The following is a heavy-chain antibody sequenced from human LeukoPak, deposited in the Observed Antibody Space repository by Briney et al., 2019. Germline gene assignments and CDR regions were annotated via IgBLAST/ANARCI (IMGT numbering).Heavy chain of an antibody. CDR3: ARGRLDDSSGYYPLSFDI. Sequence: SETLSLTCTVSGGSISSYYWSWIRQPPGKGLEWIGYIHYSGSTYYNPSLKSRVTISVDTSKNQFSLKLTSVTAADTAVYYCARGRLDDSSGYYPLSFDIWGQGTMVTVSS. J-gene: IGHJ3*02. V-gene: IGHV4-59*12. CDR1: GGSISSYY. CDR2: IHYSGST. D-gene: IGHD3-22*01.